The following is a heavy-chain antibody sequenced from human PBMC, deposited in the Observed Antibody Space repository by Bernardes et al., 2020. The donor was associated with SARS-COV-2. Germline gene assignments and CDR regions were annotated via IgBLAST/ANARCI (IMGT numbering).Heavy chain of an antibody. CDR1: GFTFSSYA. D-gene: IGHD5-18*01. CDR2: ISGSGGST. CDR3: AKAEGYSSYEGWFDP. J-gene: IGHJ5*02. Sequence: GGSLRLSCAASGFTFSSYAMSWVRQAPGKGLEWVSAISGSGGSTYYADSVKGRFTISRDNSKNTLYLQMNSLRAEDTAVYYCAKAEGYSSYEGWFDPWGQGTLVTVSS. V-gene: IGHV3-23*01.